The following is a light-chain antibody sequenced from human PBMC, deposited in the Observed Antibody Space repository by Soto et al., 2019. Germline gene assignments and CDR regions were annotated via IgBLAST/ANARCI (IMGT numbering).Light chain of an antibody. Sequence: IGLTQSPATLSLSQGERATLSCRASQSVSSSYLAWYQQKPGQAPRLLIYGASSRATGIPDRFSGSGSGTDFTLTINSLEPEDFAVYYCQQYNNWPPWTFGQGTKVDIK. V-gene: IGKV3-20*01. J-gene: IGKJ1*01. CDR2: GAS. CDR3: QQYNNWPPWT. CDR1: QSVSSSY.